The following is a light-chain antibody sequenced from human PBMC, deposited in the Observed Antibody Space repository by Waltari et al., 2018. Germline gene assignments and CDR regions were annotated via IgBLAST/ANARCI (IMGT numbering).Light chain of an antibody. Sequence: AIRITQSPSSLSASTGDRVTVTGRASQDVRAYLAWYQQNPGKAPKLLIFASSTFQTGVPSRFSGSGSGTDFTLTISSLQSEDFATYYCQQYYSQPYTFGQGTKLEI. J-gene: IGKJ2*01. CDR1: QDVRAY. CDR2: ASS. CDR3: QQYYSQPYT. V-gene: IGKV1-8*01.